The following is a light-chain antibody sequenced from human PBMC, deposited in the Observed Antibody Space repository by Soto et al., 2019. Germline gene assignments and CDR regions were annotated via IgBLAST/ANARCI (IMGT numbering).Light chain of an antibody. CDR3: QQYGGSAPWT. Sequence: EIVLTQPPGPLSVSPGDRVTLSCRASQTVINNYLAWYQQKPGQAPRLLIYGASTPATGTPARFSGSGSGTHFTLTVSRLEPEDFAVYYCQQYGGSAPWTFGPGTKVDMK. CDR1: QTVINNY. V-gene: IGKV3-20*01. CDR2: GAS. J-gene: IGKJ1*01.